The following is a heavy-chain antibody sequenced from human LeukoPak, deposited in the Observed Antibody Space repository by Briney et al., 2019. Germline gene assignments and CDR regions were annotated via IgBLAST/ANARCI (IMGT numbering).Heavy chain of an antibody. CDR1: GFTFSSYW. CDR2: IKQDGSEK. CDR3: ARDRHYYYDSSGYYRRFDY. Sequence: GGSLRLSCAASGFTFSSYWMSWVRQAPGKGLEWVATIKQDGSEKYYVDSVKGRFTISRDNAKNSLYLQMNSLRAEDTAVYYCARDRHYYYDSSGYYRRFDYWGQGTLVTVSS. J-gene: IGHJ4*02. D-gene: IGHD3-22*01. V-gene: IGHV3-7*01.